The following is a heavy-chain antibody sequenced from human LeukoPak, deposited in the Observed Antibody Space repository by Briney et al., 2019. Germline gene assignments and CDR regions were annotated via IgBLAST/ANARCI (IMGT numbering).Heavy chain of an antibody. CDR2: IWFDGSNK. Sequence: GPSLRLSCAASAFTFSIYGMHWVRQAPGKGLEWLAVIWFDGSNKYYADSVKGRFTISRDNSKNTLYLQMNSLRAEDTAVYYCARDLGDRFYFDYWGQGTLVTVSS. CDR1: AFTFSIYG. J-gene: IGHJ4*02. D-gene: IGHD2-21*02. CDR3: ARDLGDRFYFDY. V-gene: IGHV3-33*01.